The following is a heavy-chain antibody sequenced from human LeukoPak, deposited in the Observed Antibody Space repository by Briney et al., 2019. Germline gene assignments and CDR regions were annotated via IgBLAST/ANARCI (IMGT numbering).Heavy chain of an antibody. V-gene: IGHV4-30-4*08. Sequence: SETLSLTCTVSGGSISSGDYYWSWIRQPPGKVLEWIGYIYYSGSTYYNPSLKSRVTISVDTSKNQFSPKLSSVTAADTAVYYCARIRMITFGGVIDYWGQGTLVTVSS. D-gene: IGHD3-16*01. J-gene: IGHJ4*02. CDR2: IYYSGST. CDR1: GGSISSGDYY. CDR3: ARIRMITFGGVIDY.